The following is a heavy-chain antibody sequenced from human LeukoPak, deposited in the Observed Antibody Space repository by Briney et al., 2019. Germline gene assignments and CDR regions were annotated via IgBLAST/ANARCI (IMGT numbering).Heavy chain of an antibody. CDR2: IYSGGNT. CDR1: GFTVITKY. J-gene: IGHJ3*02. V-gene: IGHV3-66*01. D-gene: IGHD3-22*01. Sequence: GGSLRLSCAASGFTVITKYMSWVRQAPGKGLEWGSGIYSGGNTYYADSVEGRCTISRDNSKNTLYLQMHTLRAEDTAVYYCAGDRGVELKTYDSSGYYKGDAFDIWGQGTTVTVSS. CDR3: AGDRGVELKTYDSSGYYKGDAFDI.